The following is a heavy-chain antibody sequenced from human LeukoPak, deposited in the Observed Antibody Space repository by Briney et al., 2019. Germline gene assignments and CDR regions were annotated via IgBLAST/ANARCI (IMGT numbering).Heavy chain of an antibody. CDR2: ISSSSDTI. CDR3: ARLRFDYFDY. J-gene: IGHJ4*02. CDR1: GFTFSSYT. V-gene: IGHV3-48*04. Sequence: GGSLRLSCAASGFTFSSYTMNWVRQAPGKGLEWVSYISSSSDTIYYADSVRGRFTSSRDNAKNSLYLQMNSLRAKDTAVYYCARLRFDYFDYWGQGTLVTVSS.